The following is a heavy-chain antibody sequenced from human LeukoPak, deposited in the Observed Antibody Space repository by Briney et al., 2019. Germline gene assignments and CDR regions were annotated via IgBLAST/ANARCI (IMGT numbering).Heavy chain of an antibody. J-gene: IGHJ6*03. CDR2: ISSSSSYI. Sequence: PGGSLGLSCAASGFTFSSYSMNWVRQAPGKGLEWVSSISSSSSYIYYADSVKGRFTISRDNSKNTLYLQMNSLRAEDTAVYYCARDGYPGIAARPDYMDVWGKGTTVTVSS. CDR3: ARDGYPGIAARPDYMDV. V-gene: IGHV3-21*01. D-gene: IGHD6-6*01. CDR1: GFTFSSYS.